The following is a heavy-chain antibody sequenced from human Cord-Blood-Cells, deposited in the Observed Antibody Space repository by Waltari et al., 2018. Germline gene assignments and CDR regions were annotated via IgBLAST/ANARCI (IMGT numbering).Heavy chain of an antibody. J-gene: IGHJ5*02. Sequence: QLQLQESGPGLVKPSETLSLTCTVSGGSISSSSYYWGWIRQPPGTGLEWIGSIYYSGSTYYNPSLKSRVTISVDTSKNQFSLKLSSVTAADTAVYYCARLRYSNYNWFDPWGQGTLVTVSS. V-gene: IGHV4-39*01. CDR1: GGSISSSSYY. CDR3: ARLRYSNYNWFDP. CDR2: IYYSGST. D-gene: IGHD4-4*01.